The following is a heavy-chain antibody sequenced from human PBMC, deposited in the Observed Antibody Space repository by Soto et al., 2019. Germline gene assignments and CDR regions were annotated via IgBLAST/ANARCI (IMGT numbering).Heavy chain of an antibody. CDR3: ARESEDLTSNFDY. CDR1: GFTFTRYS. J-gene: IGHJ4*02. Sequence: GSLRLSCAASGFTFTRYSMNWVRQAPGKGLEWDSSISSTTNYIYYADSMKGRFTVSRDNAKNSVYLEMNSLSAEDTAVYYCARESEDLTSNFDYWGQGTLVTVSS. CDR2: ISSTTNYI. V-gene: IGHV3-21*01.